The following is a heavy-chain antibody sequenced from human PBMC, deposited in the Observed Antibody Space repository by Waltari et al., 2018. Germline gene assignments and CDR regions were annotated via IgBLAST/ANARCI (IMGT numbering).Heavy chain of an antibody. D-gene: IGHD6-6*01. CDR1: GFTVSSWY. CDR3: ARDVLPSAGRPEVDFYLDL. Sequence: EVQLVQSGGGLIQPGGSLRLSCAASGFTVSSWYMSWVRQAPGKALEWVSVVYRDGSTYYADSVKCRFTISRDNSKNTLYLQMNSLRAEDTAMYYCARDVLPSAGRPEVDFYLDLWGRGTLVTVSS. CDR2: VYRDGST. J-gene: IGHJ2*01. V-gene: IGHV3-53*01.